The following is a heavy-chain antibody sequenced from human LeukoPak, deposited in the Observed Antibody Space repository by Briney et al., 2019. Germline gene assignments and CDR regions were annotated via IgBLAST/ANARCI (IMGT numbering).Heavy chain of an antibody. J-gene: IGHJ6*02. CDR1: GFTFSSYW. CDR3: AKDTAMAKFGYYYGMDV. Sequence: GGSLRLSCAASGFTFSSYWMSWVRQAPGKGLEWVANIKQDGSDKYYVDSVKGRFTISRDNAKNSLYLQMNSLRAEDTALYYCAKDTAMAKFGYYYGMDVWGQGTTVTVSS. V-gene: IGHV3-7*03. D-gene: IGHD5-18*01. CDR2: IKQDGSDK.